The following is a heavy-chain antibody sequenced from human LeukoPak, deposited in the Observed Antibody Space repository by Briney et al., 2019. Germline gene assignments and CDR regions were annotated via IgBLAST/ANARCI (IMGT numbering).Heavy chain of an antibody. D-gene: IGHD1-26*01. Sequence: TSSETLSLTCTVSGGSVTSGSYYWSWIRQPPGKGLEWIGYMYSSGSTNCNPSLQGRVTISVDTSNNQFSLKLSSVTAADTAMYYCARVRGRGTYFLDYWGQGTLVTVSS. J-gene: IGHJ4*02. V-gene: IGHV4-61*01. CDR3: ARVRGRGTYFLDY. CDR1: GGSVTSGSYY. CDR2: MYSSGST.